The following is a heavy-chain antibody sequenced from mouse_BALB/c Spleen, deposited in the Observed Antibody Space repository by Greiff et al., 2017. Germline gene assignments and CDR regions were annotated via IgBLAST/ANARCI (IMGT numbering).Heavy chain of an antibody. J-gene: IGHJ3*01. CDR2: IYPGNSDT. Sequence: VQLQQSGTVLARPGASVKMSCTASGYTFTSYWMHWVQQRPGQGLEWIGAIYPGNSDTSYNQQFKGQAKLTAVTSTSTAYMELSSLTNEDSAVYYCTGDYYGSSTAWFADGGQGTLGTGAA. CDR1: GYTFTSYW. D-gene: IGHD1-1*01. CDR3: TGDYYGSSTAWFAD. V-gene: IGHV1-5*01.